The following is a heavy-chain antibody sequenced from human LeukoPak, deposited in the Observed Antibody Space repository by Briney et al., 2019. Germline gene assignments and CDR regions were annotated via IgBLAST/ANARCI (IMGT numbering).Heavy chain of an antibody. D-gene: IGHD3-3*01. CDR1: GGSFSGYY. CDR3: ARRVRPKGFDS. Sequence: SSETLSLTCAVYGGSFSGYYWSWIRQPPGKGLEWIGEINHSGSTNYNPSLKSRVTISVDTSKNQFSLKLSSVTAADTAVYYCARRVRPKGFDSWGQGTLVTVSS. J-gene: IGHJ4*02. V-gene: IGHV4-34*01. CDR2: INHSGST.